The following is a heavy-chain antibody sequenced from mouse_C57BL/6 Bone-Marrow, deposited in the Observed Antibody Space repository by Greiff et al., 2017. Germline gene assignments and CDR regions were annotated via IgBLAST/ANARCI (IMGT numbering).Heavy chain of an antibody. V-gene: IGHV5-16*01. CDR3: ARVGTVVAHWYFDV. Sequence: EVHLVESEGGLVQPGSSMKLSCTASGFTFSDYYMAWVRQVPEKGLEWVANINYDGSSPYYLDSLKSRFIISRDNAKNILYLQMSSLKSEDTATYYCARVGTVVAHWYFDVWGTGTTVTVSS. CDR1: GFTFSDYY. CDR2: INYDGSSP. D-gene: IGHD1-1*01. J-gene: IGHJ1*03.